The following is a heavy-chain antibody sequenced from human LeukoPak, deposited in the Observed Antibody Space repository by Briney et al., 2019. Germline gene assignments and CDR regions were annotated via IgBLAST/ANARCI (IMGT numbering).Heavy chain of an antibody. CDR2: VRNDGFDT. Sequence: PGGSLRLSCVTSGLTFTNHGFHWLRQSAGRGLEWVAFVRNDGFDTYHSNSVKGRFSISRDDSKNTVYLQMNSLRAEDTALYYCARDRGKDYFGDWGQGTQVTVSS. CDR1: GLTFTNHG. CDR3: ARDRGKDYFGD. V-gene: IGHV3-30*02. D-gene: IGHD4-23*01. J-gene: IGHJ4*02.